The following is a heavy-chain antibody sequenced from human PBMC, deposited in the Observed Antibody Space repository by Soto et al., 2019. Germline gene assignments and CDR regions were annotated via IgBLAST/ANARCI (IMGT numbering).Heavy chain of an antibody. J-gene: IGHJ3*02. CDR3: AKDTRANDYGDYGGGAFDI. V-gene: IGHV3-9*01. CDR1: GFTFDDYA. CDR2: ISWNSGSI. D-gene: IGHD4-17*01. Sequence: SLSLSCAASGFTFDDYAMHWVRQAPGKGLEWVSGISWNSGSIGYADSVKGRFTISRDNAKNSLYLQMNSLRAEDTALYYCAKDTRANDYGDYGGGAFDIWGQGTMVTVSS.